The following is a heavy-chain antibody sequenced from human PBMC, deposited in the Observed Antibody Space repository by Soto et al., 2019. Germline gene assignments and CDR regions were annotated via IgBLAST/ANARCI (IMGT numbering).Heavy chain of an antibody. J-gene: IGHJ4*02. D-gene: IGHD3-3*01. CDR2: IYPGDSDT. Sequence: GESLKISCKGSGYSFTSYWIGWVRQMPGKGLEWMGIIYPGDSDTRYSPSFQVQVTISADKSISTAYLQWSSLKASDTAMYYCARLPYYDFWSGYSQLDYWGQGTLVTVSS. CDR1: GYSFTSYW. V-gene: IGHV5-51*01. CDR3: ARLPYYDFWSGYSQLDY.